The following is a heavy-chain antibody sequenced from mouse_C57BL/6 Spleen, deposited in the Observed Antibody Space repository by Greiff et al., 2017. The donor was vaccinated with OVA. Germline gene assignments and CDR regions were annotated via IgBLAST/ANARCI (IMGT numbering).Heavy chain of an antibody. Sequence: VQLKQSGPELVKPGASVKISCKASGYSFTGYYMNWVKQSPEKSLEWIGEINPSTGGTTYNQKFKAKATLTVDKSSSTAYMQLKSLTSEDSAVYYCARKYYGSSYGYFDVWGTGTTVTVSS. D-gene: IGHD1-1*01. CDR2: INPSTGGT. CDR1: GYSFTGYY. J-gene: IGHJ1*03. CDR3: ARKYYGSSYGYFDV. V-gene: IGHV1-42*01.